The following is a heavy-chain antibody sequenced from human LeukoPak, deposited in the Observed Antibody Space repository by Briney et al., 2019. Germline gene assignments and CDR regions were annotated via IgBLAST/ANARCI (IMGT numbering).Heavy chain of an antibody. V-gene: IGHV1-69*13. J-gene: IGHJ5*02. D-gene: IGHD3-22*01. CDR1: GYTFTSYG. CDR2: IIPIFGTA. Sequence: GASVKVSCKASGYTFTSYGISWVRQAPGQGLEWMGGIIPIFGTANYAQKFQGRVTITADESTSTAYMELSSLRSEDTAVYYCARGANYDSSGYYYFSWFDPWGQGTLVTVSS. CDR3: ARGANYDSSGYYYFSWFDP.